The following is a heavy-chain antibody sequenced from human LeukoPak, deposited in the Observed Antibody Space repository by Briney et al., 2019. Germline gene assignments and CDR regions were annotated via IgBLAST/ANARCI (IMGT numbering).Heavy chain of an antibody. CDR1: GGTFSSYA. V-gene: IGHV1-69*01. CDR3: ARDRSDYGGNSVGMDV. D-gene: IGHD4-23*01. J-gene: IGHJ6*02. Sequence: SVKVSCKASGGTFSSYAISWVRQAPGQGLEWIGGIIPIFGTANYAQKFQGRVTITADESTSTAYMELSSLRSEDTAVYYCARDRSDYGGNSVGMDVWGQGTTVTVSS. CDR2: IIPIFGTA.